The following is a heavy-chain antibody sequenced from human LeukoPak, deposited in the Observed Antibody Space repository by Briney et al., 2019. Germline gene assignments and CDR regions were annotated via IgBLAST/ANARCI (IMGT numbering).Heavy chain of an antibody. J-gene: IGHJ6*02. Sequence: ASVKVSCKASGYTFTSYGISWVRQAPGQGLEWMGWISAYNGNTNYAQKLQGRVTMTTDTSTSTAYTELRSLRSDDTAVYYCARDPDFGVDYYYYGTDVWGQGTTVTVSS. CDR1: GYTFTSYG. CDR3: ARDPDFGVDYYYYGTDV. V-gene: IGHV1-18*01. CDR2: ISAYNGNT. D-gene: IGHD3-3*01.